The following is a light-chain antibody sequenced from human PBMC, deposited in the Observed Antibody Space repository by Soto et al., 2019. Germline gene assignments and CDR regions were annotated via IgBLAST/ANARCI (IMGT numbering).Light chain of an antibody. V-gene: IGKV3-20*01. CDR1: RSVSSRY. J-gene: IGKJ2*01. CDR2: GAS. Sequence: EIVLTQSPGTLSLSPGERATLSCRASRSVSSRYLAWYQQKPGQAPRLLIYGASSRATGFPDRFSGSGSGTDFTLTISRLEPEDFAVYHCHQYGYSPNTFGQGTKLEIK. CDR3: HQYGYSPNT.